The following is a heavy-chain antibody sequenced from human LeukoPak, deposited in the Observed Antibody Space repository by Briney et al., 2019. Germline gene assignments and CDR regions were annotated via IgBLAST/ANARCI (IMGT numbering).Heavy chain of an antibody. D-gene: IGHD4-17*01. CDR2: ISGSGATT. J-gene: IGHJ3*02. V-gene: IGHV3-23*01. CDR3: ARDTSVTPFDI. CDR1: GFTFSSYI. Sequence: GGSLRLSCAASGFTFSSYIMNWVRQAPGKGLEWVSAISGSGATTYYADSVKGRFTISRDNAKNSLYLQMNSLRAEDTAVYYCARDTSVTPFDIWGQGTMVTVSS.